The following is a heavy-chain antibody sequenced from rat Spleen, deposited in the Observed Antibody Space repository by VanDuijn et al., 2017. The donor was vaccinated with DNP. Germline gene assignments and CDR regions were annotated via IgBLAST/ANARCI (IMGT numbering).Heavy chain of an antibody. CDR2: INSAGST. CDR3: ARWPGYNPPYAMDA. CDR1: GYSISSNYR. D-gene: IGHD1-4*01. Sequence: EVQLQESGPGLVKPSQSLSLTCSVTGYSISSNYRWNWIRKFPGNTLEWMGYINSAGSTVYNPAPKSRIPITRDTSQNQFFLQVNSVTTEDTATYYCARWPGYNPPYAMDAWGQGTSVTVSS. V-gene: IGHV3-3*01. J-gene: IGHJ4*01.